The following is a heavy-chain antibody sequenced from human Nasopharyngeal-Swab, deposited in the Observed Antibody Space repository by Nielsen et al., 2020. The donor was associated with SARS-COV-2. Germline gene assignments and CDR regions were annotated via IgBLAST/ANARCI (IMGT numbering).Heavy chain of an antibody. CDR1: GGTISSYY. V-gene: IGHV4-59*01. J-gene: IGHJ4*02. D-gene: IGHD2-15*01. Sequence: SETLSLTCTVSGGTISSYYWSWIRQPPGKGLEWIGYIYYSGSTNYNPSLKNRVTISVNTNKNQFTLQLSSVTAADTAVYYCSIGESKYYFDFWGQGTLVTVSS. CDR2: IYYSGST. CDR3: SIGESKYYFDF.